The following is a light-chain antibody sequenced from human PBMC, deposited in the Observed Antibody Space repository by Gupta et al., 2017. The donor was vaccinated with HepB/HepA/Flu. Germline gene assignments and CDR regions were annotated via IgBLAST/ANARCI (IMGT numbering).Light chain of an antibody. CDR1: QTFSSW. CDR3: QQYNSLWT. V-gene: IGKV1-5*03. J-gene: IGKJ1*01. Sequence: DIQMTQSPSTLSASVGDRVTITCRASQTFSSWLAWFQQKPGKAPKLLIYKASTLESGVPLRFSGSGSGTEFTLTISSLQPDDFATYYFQQYNSLWTFGQGTKVEI. CDR2: KAS.